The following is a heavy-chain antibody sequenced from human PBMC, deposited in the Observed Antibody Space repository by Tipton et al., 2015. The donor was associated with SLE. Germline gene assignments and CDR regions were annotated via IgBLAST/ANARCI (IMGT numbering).Heavy chain of an antibody. J-gene: IGHJ4*02. CDR2: IYYSGST. Sequence: TLSLTCTVSSGSISSYYWSWIRQPPGKGLEWIGYIYYSGSTNYNPSLKSRVTISVDTSKNQFSLKLSSVTAADTAVYYCAREVGHYYDSSGYDYWGQGTLVTVSS. V-gene: IGHV4-59*01. CDR3: AREVGHYYDSSGYDY. D-gene: IGHD3-22*01. CDR1: SGSISSYY.